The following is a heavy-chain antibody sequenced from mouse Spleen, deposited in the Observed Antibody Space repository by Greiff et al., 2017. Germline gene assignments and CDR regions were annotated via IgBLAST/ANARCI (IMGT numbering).Heavy chain of an antibody. CDR1: GFSLTSYG. V-gene: IGHV2-6-1*01. Sequence: VILVESGPGLVAPSQSLSITCTISGFSLTSYGVHWVRQPPGKGLEWLVVIWSDGSTTYNSALKSRLSISKDNSKSQVFLKMNSLQTDDTAMYYCARHEDSKFYAMDYWGQGTSVTVSS. J-gene: IGHJ4*01. CDR2: IWSDGST. CDR3: ARHEDSKFYAMDY.